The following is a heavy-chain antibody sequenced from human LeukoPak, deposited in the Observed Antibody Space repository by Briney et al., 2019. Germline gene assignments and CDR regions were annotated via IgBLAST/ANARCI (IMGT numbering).Heavy chain of an antibody. V-gene: IGHV1-2*06. CDR3: ARGDTAMVRSDY. CDR1: GGTFSSYA. J-gene: IGHJ4*02. Sequence: ASVKVSCKASGGTFSSYAISWVRQAPGQGLEWMGRINPNSGGTNYAQKFQGRVTMTRDTSISTAYMELSRLRSDDTAVYYCARGDTAMVRSDYWGQGTLVTVSS. CDR2: INPNSGGT. D-gene: IGHD5-18*01.